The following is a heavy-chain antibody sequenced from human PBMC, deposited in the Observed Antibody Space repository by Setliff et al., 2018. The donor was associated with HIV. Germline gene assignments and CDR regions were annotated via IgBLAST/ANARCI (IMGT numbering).Heavy chain of an antibody. V-gene: IGHV3-7*01. D-gene: IGHD3-22*01. CDR3: ARDHRWFLQGANSGVDH. CDR2: IKQDGSEK. Sequence: PGGSLRLSCAASGSTFSSYWMSWVRQAPGKGLEWVANIKQDGSEKYYVDSVKGRFTISRDNAKNLLYLQINSLRAEDTAVYYCARDHRWFLQGANSGVDHWGQGTLVTVSS. J-gene: IGHJ4*02. CDR1: GSTFSSYW.